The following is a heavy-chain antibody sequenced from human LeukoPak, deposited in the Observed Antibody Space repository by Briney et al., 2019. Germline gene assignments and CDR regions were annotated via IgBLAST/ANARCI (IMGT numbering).Heavy chain of an antibody. CDR1: GFTFSSYA. J-gene: IGHJ4*02. CDR2: ISYDGSNK. V-gene: IGHV3-30-3*01. D-gene: IGHD2-8*01. CDR3: ARGRGCTNGVCYLDY. Sequence: GGSLRLSCAASGFTFSSYAMSWVRQAPGKGLEWVAVISYDGSNKYYADSVKGRFTISRDNSKNTLYLQMNSLRAEDTAVYYCARGRGCTNGVCYLDYWGQGTLVTVSS.